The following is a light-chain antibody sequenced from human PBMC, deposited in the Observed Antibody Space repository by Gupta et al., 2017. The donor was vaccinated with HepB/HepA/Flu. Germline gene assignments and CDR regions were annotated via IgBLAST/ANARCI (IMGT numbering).Light chain of an antibody. CDR1: QSVSSY. CDR2: DAS. J-gene: IGKJ4*01. Sequence: EIVLTQSPVTLSLSPGERATLSCRASQSVSSYLAWYQQKPGQAPRLLIYDASNRATGIPARFSGSGSGTVFTLTISSLEPEDFAVYYCQQRSNWPPLTFGGGTKVEIK. CDR3: QQRSNWPPLT. V-gene: IGKV3-11*01.